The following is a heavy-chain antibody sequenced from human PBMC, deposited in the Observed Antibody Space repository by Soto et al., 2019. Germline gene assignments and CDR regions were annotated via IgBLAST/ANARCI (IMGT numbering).Heavy chain of an antibody. V-gene: IGHV3-64*01. D-gene: IGHD5-12*01. CDR3: ARAPGYSGYDALDY. CDR1: GYTFSTYA. J-gene: IGHJ4*02. CDR2: INSNGGST. Sequence: EVQLVESGGGLVQPGGSLRLSCAASGYTFSTYAMHWVRQAPGKGLEYVSVINSNGGSTFYANPVKGRFTISRDNSKNTLYLQMGSLRVEDTGVYYCARAPGYSGYDALDYWGQGTLVTVSS.